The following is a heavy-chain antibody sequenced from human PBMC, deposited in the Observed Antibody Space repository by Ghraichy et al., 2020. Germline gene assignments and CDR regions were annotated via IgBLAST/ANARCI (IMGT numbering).Heavy chain of an antibody. CDR3: ARDTSYFFDF. J-gene: IGHJ4*02. V-gene: IGHV6-1*01. CDR1: GDSVSSTNAA. D-gene: IGHD3-10*01. CDR2: TYYRSKWYS. Sequence: SQTLSLTCAISGDSVSSTNAAWNWIRQSPSRGLEWLGRTYYRSKWYSDYAVSVKGRITSNPDTSKNQFTLQLNPVTPEDTAVYYCARDTSYFFDFWGQGTLVTVSS.